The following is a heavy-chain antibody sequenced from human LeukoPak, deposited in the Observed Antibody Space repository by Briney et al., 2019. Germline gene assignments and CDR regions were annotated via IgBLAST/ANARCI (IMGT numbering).Heavy chain of an antibody. Sequence: ASVKVSCKASGYTFTSYAMHWVRQAPGQRLEWMGWINAGNGNTKYSQKFQGRVTITRDTSASTAYMELSSLRSEDTAVYYCARVGSTGDGDYQFYYYYGMDVWGQGTTVTVSS. J-gene: IGHJ6*02. V-gene: IGHV1-3*01. D-gene: IGHD4-17*01. CDR2: INAGNGNT. CDR3: ARVGSTGDGDYQFYYYYGMDV. CDR1: GYTFTSYA.